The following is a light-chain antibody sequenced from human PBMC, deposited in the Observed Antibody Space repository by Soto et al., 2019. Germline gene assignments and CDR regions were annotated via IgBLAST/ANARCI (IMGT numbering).Light chain of an antibody. CDR3: GSWDSSLSAYV. J-gene: IGLJ1*01. CDR2: GDN. V-gene: IGLV1-51*01. CDR1: SSNIGGNS. Sequence: QSVLTQPPSVSAAPGQKVTISCSGSSSNIGGNSVSWYQQLPGIAPKLLIYGDNKRPSGIPDRFSGSKSGTSATLGITGFQTGDEADYYCGSWDSSLSAYVFGTGTKVTVL.